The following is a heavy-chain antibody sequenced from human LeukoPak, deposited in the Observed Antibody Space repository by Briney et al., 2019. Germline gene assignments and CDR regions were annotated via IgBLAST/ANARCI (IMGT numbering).Heavy chain of an antibody. Sequence: SETLSLTCTVSGGSISSYYWSWIRQPPGKGLEWIGYIYYSGSTNYNPSLKSRVTISVDTSKNQFSLKLSSVTAADTAVYYCARFHGSESYYVYPSYFDNWGQGTLVTVSS. V-gene: IGHV4-59*01. CDR1: GGSISSYY. J-gene: IGHJ4*02. CDR2: IYYSGST. CDR3: ARFHGSESYYVYPSYFDN. D-gene: IGHD3-10*01.